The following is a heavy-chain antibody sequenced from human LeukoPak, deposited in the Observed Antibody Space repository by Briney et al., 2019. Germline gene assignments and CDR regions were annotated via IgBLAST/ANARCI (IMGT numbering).Heavy chain of an antibody. Sequence: GGSLRLSCAASGFTFRSYAMSWVRQAPGKGLEWVSAISGCGGSTYYADSVKGRFTISRDNSKNTLYLQMNSRRAEDTAVYYCASKGGMDVWGQGTTVTVSS. CDR3: ASKGGMDV. J-gene: IGHJ6*02. CDR2: ISGCGGST. CDR1: GFTFRSYA. V-gene: IGHV3-23*01.